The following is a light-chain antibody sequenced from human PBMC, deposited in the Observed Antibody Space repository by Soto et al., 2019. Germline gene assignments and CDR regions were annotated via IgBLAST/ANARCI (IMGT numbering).Light chain of an antibody. V-gene: IGKV3-20*01. CDR3: QQYGSSTWT. Sequence: EPALTQSPGTLSLSPGERATLSCRASQSVSSSYLAWYQQKPGQAPRLLIYGASSRATGIPDRFSGSGSGTDFTLTISRLEPEDFAVYYCQQYGSSTWTFGQGTKVDIK. J-gene: IGKJ1*01. CDR1: QSVSSSY. CDR2: GAS.